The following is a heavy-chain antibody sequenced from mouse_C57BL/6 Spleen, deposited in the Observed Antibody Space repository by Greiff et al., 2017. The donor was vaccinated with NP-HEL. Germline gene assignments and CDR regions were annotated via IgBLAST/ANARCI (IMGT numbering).Heavy chain of an antibody. CDR2: IYPRSGNT. CDR1: GYTFTSYG. CDR3: AREDAGYYSNDAMDY. D-gene: IGHD2-5*01. Sequence: QVQLQQSGAELARPGASVKLSCKASGYTFTSYGISWVKQRTGQGLEWIGEIYPRSGNTYYNEKFKGKATLTADKSSSTAYMELRSLTSEDSAVYFCAREDAGYYSNDAMDYWGQGTSVTVSS. V-gene: IGHV1-81*01. J-gene: IGHJ4*01.